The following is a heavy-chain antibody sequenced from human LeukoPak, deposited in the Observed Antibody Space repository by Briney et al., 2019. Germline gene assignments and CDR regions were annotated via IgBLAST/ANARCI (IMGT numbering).Heavy chain of an antibody. CDR1: GGTFSSYA. V-gene: IGHV1-69*05. CDR3: ARGENYYYYMDV. CDR2: IIPIFGTA. Sequence: ASVTVSCKASGGTFSSYAISWVRQAPGQGLEWMGRIIPIFGTANYAQKFQGRVTITTDESTSTAYMELSSLRSEDTAVYYCARGENYYYYMDVWGKGTTVTVSS. J-gene: IGHJ6*03.